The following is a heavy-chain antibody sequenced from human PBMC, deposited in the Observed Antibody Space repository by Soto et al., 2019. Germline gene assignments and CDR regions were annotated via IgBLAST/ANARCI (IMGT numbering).Heavy chain of an antibody. CDR3: AKPSPHHCSGGSCYFDI. CDR2: ISWNSGSI. D-gene: IGHD2-15*01. J-gene: IGHJ3*02. V-gene: IGHV3-9*01. Sequence: GGSLRLSCAASGFTFDDYAMHWVRQAPGKGLEWVSGISWNSGSIGYADSVKGRFTISRDNAKNSLYLQMNSLRAEDTALYYCAKPSPHHCSGGSCYFDIWGQGTMVTVSS. CDR1: GFTFDDYA.